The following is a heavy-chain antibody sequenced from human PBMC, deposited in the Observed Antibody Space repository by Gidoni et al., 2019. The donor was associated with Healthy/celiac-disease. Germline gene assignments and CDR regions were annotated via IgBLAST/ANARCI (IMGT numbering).Heavy chain of an antibody. CDR2: IWYDGSNK. Sequence: QVQLVESGGGVVQPGRSLRRSCEASGFTFSSYGMHWVRQAPGKGLEGVAVIWYDGSNKYYADSVKGRFTISRDNSKNTLYLQMNSLRAEDTAVYYCARDLGSGTKYWFDPWGQGTLVTVSS. CDR3: ARDLGSGTKYWFDP. D-gene: IGHD3-10*01. CDR1: GFTFSSYG. V-gene: IGHV3-33*01. J-gene: IGHJ5*02.